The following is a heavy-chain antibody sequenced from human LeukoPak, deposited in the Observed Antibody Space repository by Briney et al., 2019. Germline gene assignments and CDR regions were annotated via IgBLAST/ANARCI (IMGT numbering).Heavy chain of an antibody. V-gene: IGHV3-48*03. CDR3: ARSARLMKGVVEVTALDD. CDR1: GFTFRSYE. Sequence: QSGGSLRLSCEDSGFTFRSYEMNWVRQAPGKGLEWIAYLSSSGSAFSYADSVKGRFTIARDNAKNSVYLEMNSLRADDTAAYYCARSARLMKGVVEVTALDDWGQGTLVTVSS. J-gene: IGHJ4*02. D-gene: IGHD3-3*01. CDR2: LSSSGSAF.